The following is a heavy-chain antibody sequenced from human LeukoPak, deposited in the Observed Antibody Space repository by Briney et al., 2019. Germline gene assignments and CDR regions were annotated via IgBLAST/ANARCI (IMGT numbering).Heavy chain of an antibody. CDR3: AREEEDSGSSIEGGWFDP. J-gene: IGHJ5*02. Sequence: GASVKVSCKASGYTFTGYYMHWVRQAPGQGLEWMGWINPNSGGTNYAQKFQGRVTMTRDTYISTAYMELSRLRSDDTAVYYCAREEEDSGSSIEGGWFDPWGQGTLVTVSS. CDR1: GYTFTGYY. CDR2: INPNSGGT. D-gene: IGHD1-26*01. V-gene: IGHV1-2*02.